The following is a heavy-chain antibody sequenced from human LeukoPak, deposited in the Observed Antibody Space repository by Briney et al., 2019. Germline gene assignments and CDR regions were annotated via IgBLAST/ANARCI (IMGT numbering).Heavy chain of an antibody. J-gene: IGHJ4*02. CDR2: IYTSGST. V-gene: IGHV4-61*02. Sequence: SETLSLTCTVSGGSISSGSYYWSWIRQPAGKGLEWIGRIYTSGSTNYNPSLKSRVTISVDTSKNQFSLKLSSVTAADTAVYYCAREETSTVWDWGQGTLVTVSS. D-gene: IGHD3-16*01. CDR1: GGSISSGSYY. CDR3: AREETSTVWD.